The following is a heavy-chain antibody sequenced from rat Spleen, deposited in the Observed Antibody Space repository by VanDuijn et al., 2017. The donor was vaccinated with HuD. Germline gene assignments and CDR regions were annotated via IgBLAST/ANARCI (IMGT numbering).Heavy chain of an antibody. J-gene: IGHJ2*01. CDR2: ISSDGLTT. Sequence: EVQLVESGGGLVQPGRSLKLSCAASGFTFSNYDMAWIRLAPTKGLEWVASISSDGLTTSYRESVKGRFTFFRDNAESTLYRQMDSLRSEDTATYCCARHGYNAYCCYWGQGVMVTVSS. CDR3: ARHGYNAYCCY. CDR1: GFTFSNYD. V-gene: IGHV5-25*01. D-gene: IGHD1-9*01.